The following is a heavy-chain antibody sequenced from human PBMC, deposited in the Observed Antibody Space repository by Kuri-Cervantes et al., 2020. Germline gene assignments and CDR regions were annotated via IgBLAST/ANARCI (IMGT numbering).Heavy chain of an antibody. V-gene: IGHV4-59*12. CDR3: ARGARRGGNWFDP. CDR2: IYYSGST. J-gene: IGHJ5*02. CDR1: GGSISSYY. D-gene: IGHD3-10*01. Sequence: ESLKISCTVSGGSISSYYWSWIRQPPGKGLEWIGYIYYSGSTNYNPSLKGRVTISLDTSKNQFSLKLSSVTAADTAVYYCARGARRGGNWFDPWGQGTLVTVSS.